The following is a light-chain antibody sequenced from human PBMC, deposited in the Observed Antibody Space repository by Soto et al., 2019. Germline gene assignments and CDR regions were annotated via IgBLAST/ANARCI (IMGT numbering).Light chain of an antibody. V-gene: IGLV2-23*02. CDR2: EVN. Sequence: QSALTQPASVSGSPGQSITFSCTGTSSDVGSYNLVSWYQQHPGRAPKLIISEVNKRPSGISDRFSGSKSGSTASLTISGLQAEDEADYYCCSYAGPTTHPGFGGGTQRTV. J-gene: IGLJ7*01. CDR3: CSYAGPTTHPG. CDR1: SSDVGSYNL.